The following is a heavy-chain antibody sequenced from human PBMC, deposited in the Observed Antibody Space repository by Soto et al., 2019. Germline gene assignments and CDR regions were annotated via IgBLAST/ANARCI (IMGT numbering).Heavy chain of an antibody. J-gene: IGHJ3*02. D-gene: IGHD2-15*01. CDR1: GISFSSNV. CDR2: ISTGGDST. Sequence: SLRLSCAASGISFSSNVMTWVRQSLGKGLEWVSAISTGGDSTSYTDSVKGRFTISRDNSRNTLYLQMNSLRADDTALYYCARKYSDAFDIWGQGTMVTVSS. CDR3: ARKYSDAFDI. V-gene: IGHV3-23*01.